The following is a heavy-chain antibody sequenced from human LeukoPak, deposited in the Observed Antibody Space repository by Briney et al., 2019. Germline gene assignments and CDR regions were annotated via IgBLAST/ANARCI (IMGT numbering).Heavy chain of an antibody. V-gene: IGHV3-74*01. CDR2: INSDVSST. CDR1: GFTFSSYW. Sequence: GGSLRLSCAASGFTFSSYWMHWVRQAPGEGLVWVSRINSDVSSTIYADSVKGRFTISRDNAKDTLYLQMNSLRAEDTAVYYCARSAGESPFDPWGQGTLVTVSS. J-gene: IGHJ5*02. CDR3: ARSAGESPFDP. D-gene: IGHD3-10*01.